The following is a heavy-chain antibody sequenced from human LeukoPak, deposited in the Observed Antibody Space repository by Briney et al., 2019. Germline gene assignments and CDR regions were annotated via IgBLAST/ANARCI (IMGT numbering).Heavy chain of an antibody. CDR2: INHSGST. CDR1: GGSFSGYY. V-gene: IGHV4-34*01. CDR3: ARGGGYCTNNVCPPWFDP. D-gene: IGHD2-8*01. J-gene: IGHJ5*02. Sequence: SETLSLTCAVYGGSFSGYYWSWIRQPPGKGLEWIGEINHSGSTHYSPSLKSRLSISVDPSKNQFSLKLSSVTAADTAMYYCARGGGYCTNNVCPPWFDPWGQGALVTVSS.